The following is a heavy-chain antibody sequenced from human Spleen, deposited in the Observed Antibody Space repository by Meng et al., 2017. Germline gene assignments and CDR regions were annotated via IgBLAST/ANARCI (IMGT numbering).Heavy chain of an antibody. CDR1: GFTFSTYG. V-gene: IGHV3-33*01. D-gene: IGHD1-26*01. CDR3: ARDGKGYSGSYADY. Sequence: GESLKISCTASGFTFSTYGMHWVRQAPGKGLEWVAVIWYDGSNKYYTDSVKGRFTISRDNSKNTLYLQMNSLRAEDTAVYYCARDGKGYSGSYADYWGQGTLVTVSS. J-gene: IGHJ4*02. CDR2: IWYDGSNK.